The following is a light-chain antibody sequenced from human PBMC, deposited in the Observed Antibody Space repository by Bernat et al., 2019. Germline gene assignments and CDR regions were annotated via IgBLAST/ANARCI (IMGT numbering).Light chain of an antibody. V-gene: IGKV1-5*03. Sequence: DSQMNQSPSSLSASIGDTGTITCRASQSINSWLAWYQQKPGKAPNLLIHKASTLQSGVPSRFSGSGSGTDFTLTISSLQSEDFATYYCQQYNAVSFTFGPGTRLD. J-gene: IGKJ3*01. CDR1: QSINSW. CDR2: KAS. CDR3: QQYNAVSFT.